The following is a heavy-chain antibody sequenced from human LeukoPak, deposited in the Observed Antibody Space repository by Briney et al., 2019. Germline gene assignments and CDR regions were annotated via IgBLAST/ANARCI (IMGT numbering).Heavy chain of an antibody. CDR1: GFTFSSYW. Sequence: PGGSLRLSCAASGFTFSSYWMSWVRQAPGKGLEWVANIKQDGSEKYYVDSVKGRFTISRDNAKNSLYLQMNSLRAEDTAVYYCARDPGSSGWYGNYWGQGTLVTVSS. CDR3: ARDPGSSGWYGNY. D-gene: IGHD6-19*01. V-gene: IGHV3-7*01. CDR2: IKQDGSEK. J-gene: IGHJ4*02.